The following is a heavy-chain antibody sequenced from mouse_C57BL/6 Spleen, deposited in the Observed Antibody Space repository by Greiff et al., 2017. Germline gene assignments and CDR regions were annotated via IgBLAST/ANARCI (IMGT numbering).Heavy chain of an antibody. J-gene: IGHJ4*01. D-gene: IGHD2-3*01. CDR1: GYTFTSYW. CDR3: ASDGYYDYYAMDY. CDR2: IHPNSGST. V-gene: IGHV1-64*01. Sequence: QVQLKQPGAELVKPGASVKLSCKASGYTFTSYWMHWVKQRPGQALEWIGMIHPNSGSTNYNEKFKSKATLTVDKSSSTAYMQLSSLTSEDSAVYDCASDGYYDYYAMDYWGQGTSVTVSS.